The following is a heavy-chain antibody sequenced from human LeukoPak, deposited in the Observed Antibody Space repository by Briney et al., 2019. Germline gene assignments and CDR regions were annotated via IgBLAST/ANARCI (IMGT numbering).Heavy chain of an antibody. CDR3: ARGLHYYYDSSGYPFDY. Sequence: PSETLSLTCAVYGGSFSGYYWSWIRQPPGKGLEWIGEINHSGSTNYNPSLKRRVTISVDTSKNQFSLKLSSVTAADTAVYYCARGLHYYYDSSGYPFDYWGQGTLVTVSS. CDR1: GGSFSGYY. J-gene: IGHJ4*02. V-gene: IGHV4-34*01. D-gene: IGHD3-22*01. CDR2: INHSGST.